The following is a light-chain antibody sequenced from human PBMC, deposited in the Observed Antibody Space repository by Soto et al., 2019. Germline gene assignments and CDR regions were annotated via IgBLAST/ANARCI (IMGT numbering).Light chain of an antibody. CDR2: DAF. J-gene: IGKJ5*01. CDR3: QQYYDLPIN. CDR1: QDISNS. V-gene: IGKV1-33*01. Sequence: DIQITQSPSSLSASVGDRVTITCQASQDISNSLNWYQQKPGKAPNLLIYDAFSLETGVPSRFSGSECGTDFNSAIRGMQPEDSATAYCQQYYDLPINFGHGTRLEIK.